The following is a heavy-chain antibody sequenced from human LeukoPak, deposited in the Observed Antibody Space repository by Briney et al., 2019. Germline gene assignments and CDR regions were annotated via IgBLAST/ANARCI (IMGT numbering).Heavy chain of an antibody. J-gene: IGHJ6*02. CDR1: GGSISSGFY. V-gene: IGHV4-39*01. Sequence: KPSETLSVTCTVSGGSISSGFYWGWIRQPPGKGLEWIGYINYRGSTYYKPSLKSRVTISVDTSKNQFSLKLTSVTAADTAVYYCTRLPQGGFSYGPLDVWGQGTTVTVSS. CDR2: INYRGST. CDR3: TRLPQGGFSYGPLDV. D-gene: IGHD5-18*01.